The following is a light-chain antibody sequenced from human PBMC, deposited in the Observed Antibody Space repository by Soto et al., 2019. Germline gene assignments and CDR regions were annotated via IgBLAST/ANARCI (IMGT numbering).Light chain of an antibody. CDR2: LGS. CDR3: MQGLQTPFT. Sequence: DIVMTQSPLSLPVTPGEPGSISCRSSQSLLHSNGNTYLDWYMQKPGQSPQLLIYLGSNRASGVPDRFSGSGSGTYFTLKISRVEAEDVWVYYCMQGLQTPFTFGGGTKVEIK. J-gene: IGKJ4*01. CDR1: QSLLHSNGNTY. V-gene: IGKV2-28*01.